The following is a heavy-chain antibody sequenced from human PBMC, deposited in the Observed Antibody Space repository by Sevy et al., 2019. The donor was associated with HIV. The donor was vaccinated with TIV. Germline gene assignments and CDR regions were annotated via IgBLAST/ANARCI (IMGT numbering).Heavy chain of an antibody. Sequence: GGSLRLSCTASGFTFRRNSMNWVRQAPGKGLEWLAYINTLSENIKYADSVKGRFTISRDNAKNSLYLQMNSMRVEDTAVYYCARDASVAAYYFDFWGQGTLVTVSS. J-gene: IGHJ4*02. CDR1: GFTFRRNS. CDR3: ARDASVAAYYFDF. V-gene: IGHV3-48*01. CDR2: INTLSENI. D-gene: IGHD6-19*01.